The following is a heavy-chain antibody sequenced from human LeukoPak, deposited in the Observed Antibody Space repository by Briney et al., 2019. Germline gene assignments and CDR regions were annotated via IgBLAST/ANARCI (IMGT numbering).Heavy chain of an antibody. V-gene: IGHV4-59*01. CDR2: IHYTGST. CDR3: ARVGYYDSSGYYTTLFDY. D-gene: IGHD3-22*01. CDR1: AGSISSYY. J-gene: IGHJ4*02. Sequence: SETLSLTCTVSAGSISSYYWSWIRQPPGKGLEWIGYIHYTGSTNYNPSLKSRVTISVDTSKNQFSLKLSSVTAADTAVYYCARVGYYDSSGYYTTLFDYWGQGTLVTVSS.